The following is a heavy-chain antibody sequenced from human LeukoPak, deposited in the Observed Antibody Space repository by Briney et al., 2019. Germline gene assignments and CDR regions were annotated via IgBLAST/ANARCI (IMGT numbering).Heavy chain of an antibody. J-gene: IGHJ6*03. V-gene: IGHV3-30*02. Sequence: PGGSLRLSCAASGFTFSSYGMHWVRQAPGKRLEWVAFIRYDGSNKYYADSVKGRFTISRDNSKNTLYLQMNSLRAEDTAVYYCAKDYRDVDTAMVTIRAYYYYYMDVWGKGTTVTVSS. D-gene: IGHD5-18*01. CDR2: IRYDGSNK. CDR1: GFTFSSYG. CDR3: AKDYRDVDTAMVTIRAYYYYYMDV.